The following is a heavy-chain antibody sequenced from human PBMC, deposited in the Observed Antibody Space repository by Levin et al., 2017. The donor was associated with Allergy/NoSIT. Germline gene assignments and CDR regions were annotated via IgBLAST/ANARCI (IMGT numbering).Heavy chain of an antibody. D-gene: IGHD2-2*01. CDR2: INGDGSIT. J-gene: IGHJ4*02. CDR3: ARGCISTNCPTLL. V-gene: IGHV3-74*03. Sequence: SGESLKISCAASGFTFSSYWMNWVRQVPGKGLVWVSRINGDGSITTYADSVKGRFSISRDNAKSTLYLQMNSLRAEDTAIYYCARGCISTNCPTLLWGQGTLVTVSS. CDR1: GFTFSSYW.